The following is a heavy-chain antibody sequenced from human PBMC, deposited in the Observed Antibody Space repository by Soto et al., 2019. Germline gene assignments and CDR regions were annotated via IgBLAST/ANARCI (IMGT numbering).Heavy chain of an antibody. CDR2: IWYDGSNK. J-gene: IGHJ6*02. CDR1: GFTFSSYG. Sequence: QVQLVESGGGVVQPGRSLRLSCAASGFTFSSYGMHWVRQAPGKGLEWVAVIWYDGSNKYYADSVKGRFTISRDNSKNTLYLQMNSLRAEDTGVYYGAGEGGGGMDVWGQGTTVTVSS. V-gene: IGHV3-33*01. CDR3: AGEGGGGMDV. D-gene: IGHD3-16*01.